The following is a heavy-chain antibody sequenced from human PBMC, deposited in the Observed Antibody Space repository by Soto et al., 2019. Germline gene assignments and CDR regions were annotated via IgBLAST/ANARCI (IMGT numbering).Heavy chain of an antibody. CDR1: GFTFSSYW. D-gene: IGHD3-16*02. Sequence: GGSLRLSCAASGFTFSSYWMSWVRQAPGKGLEWVANIKQDGSEKYYVDSVKGRFTISRDNAKNSLYLQMNSLRAEDTAVYYCARELRVITFGGVIVANWFDPWGQGTLVTVSS. J-gene: IGHJ5*02. CDR2: IKQDGSEK. CDR3: ARELRVITFGGVIVANWFDP. V-gene: IGHV3-7*01.